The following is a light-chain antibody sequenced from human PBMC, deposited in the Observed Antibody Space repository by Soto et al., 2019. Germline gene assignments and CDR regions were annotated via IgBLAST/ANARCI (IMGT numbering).Light chain of an antibody. J-gene: IGKJ1*01. CDR2: AAS. CDR3: QQYNSYPWT. V-gene: IGKV1-16*01. CDR1: ETTSRY. Sequence: DIQMTQSPSSLSASVGDRFTITCRASETTSRYLIWYQSKPGKAPRLLISAASSLQSGVPSRFSGSGSGTEFTLTISSLQPDDFATYYCQQYNSYPWTFGQGTKVDIK.